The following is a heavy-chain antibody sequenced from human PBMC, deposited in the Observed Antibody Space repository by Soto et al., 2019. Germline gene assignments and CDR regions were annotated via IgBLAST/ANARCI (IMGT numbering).Heavy chain of an antibody. D-gene: IGHD3-3*01. CDR1: GYTFTSYY. J-gene: IGHJ5*02. V-gene: IGHV1-46*01. CDR2: INPSGGST. CDR3: ARDGTTIFGVARRHNWFDP. Sequence: ASVKVSCKASGYTFTSYYMHWVRQAPGQGLEWMGIINPSGGSTSYAQKFQGRVTMTRDTSTSTVYMELSSLRSEDTAVYYCARDGTTIFGVARRHNWFDPWGQGTLVTVSS.